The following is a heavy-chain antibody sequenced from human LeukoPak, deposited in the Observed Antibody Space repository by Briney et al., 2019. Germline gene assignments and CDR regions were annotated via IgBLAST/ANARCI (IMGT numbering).Heavy chain of an antibody. CDR3: AKRGYSSTWLSPFDY. CDR1: GFTFSTYA. Sequence: GGSLRLSCVASGFTFSTYAMNWVRQARGKGLEWVSVISGSGGSTYYADSVKGRFTISRDNSKNTLYLQMNSLRAEDTAVYYCAKRGYSSTWLSPFDYWAQGTLVTVSS. V-gene: IGHV3-23*01. D-gene: IGHD6-13*01. CDR2: ISGSGGST. J-gene: IGHJ4*02.